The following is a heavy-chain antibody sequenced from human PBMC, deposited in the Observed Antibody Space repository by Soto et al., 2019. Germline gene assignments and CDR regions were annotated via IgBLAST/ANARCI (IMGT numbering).Heavy chain of an antibody. Sequence: TVSCRRSGNTFSSSPVTWFRKAPVQGLEWMGGIIPVFGSANYAQKFQGRVTITADESTSTAYMELSSLRSQDTAVYFCARDDGWNYRYYDMEVWGQGNTVNVS. CDR2: IIPVFGSA. D-gene: IGHD1-7*01. V-gene: IGHV1-69*01. CDR3: ARDDGWNYRYYDMEV. J-gene: IGHJ6*02. CDR1: GNTFSSSP.